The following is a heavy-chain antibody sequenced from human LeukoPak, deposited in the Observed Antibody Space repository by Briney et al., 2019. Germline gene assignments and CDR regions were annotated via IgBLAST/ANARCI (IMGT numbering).Heavy chain of an antibody. Sequence: PGGSLRLSCAASGFTFSSYAMHWVRQAPGKGLEWVAVISYDGSNKYYADSVKGRFTISRDNSKNTLYLQMNSLRAEDTAVYYCARAYCYDSSGYGYYFDYWGQGTLVTVSS. CDR3: ARAYCYDSSGYGYYFDY. CDR2: ISYDGSNK. V-gene: IGHV3-30-3*01. D-gene: IGHD3-22*01. J-gene: IGHJ4*02. CDR1: GFTFSSYA.